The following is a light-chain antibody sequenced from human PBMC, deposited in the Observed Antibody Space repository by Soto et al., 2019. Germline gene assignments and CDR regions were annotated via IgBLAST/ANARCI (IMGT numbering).Light chain of an antibody. J-gene: IGLJ2*01. V-gene: IGLV2-14*01. Sequence: QSVLTQPASVSGSPGQSXTISCTGASSDVGAYNYVSWYQQHPGKAPKLMIYEVSNRPSGISNRFSGSKSGNTASLTISGLQAEDEADYYCSSYTSSSTLVVFGGGTKLTVL. CDR3: SSYTSSSTLVV. CDR2: EVS. CDR1: SSDVGAYNY.